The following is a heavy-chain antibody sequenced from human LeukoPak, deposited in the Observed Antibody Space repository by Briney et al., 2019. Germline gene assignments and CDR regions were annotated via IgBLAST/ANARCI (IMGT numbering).Heavy chain of an antibody. V-gene: IGHV3-23*01. CDR3: ANLYDSSGYYYDAFDI. J-gene: IGHJ3*02. CDR1: GFTFDDYG. Sequence: GGSLRLSCAAPGFTFDDYGMTWVRQAPGKGLEWVSAISGSGGSTYYADSVKGRFTISRDNSKNTLYLQMNSLRAEDTAVYYCANLYDSSGYYYDAFDIWGQGTMVTVSS. CDR2: ISGSGGST. D-gene: IGHD3-22*01.